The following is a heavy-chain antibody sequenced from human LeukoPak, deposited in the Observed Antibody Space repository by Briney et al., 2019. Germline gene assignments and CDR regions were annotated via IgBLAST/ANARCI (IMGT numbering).Heavy chain of an antibody. Sequence: SETLSLTCAVYGGSFSGYYWSWIRQPPGKGLEWIGEINHSGSTNYNPSLKGRVTISVDTSKNQFSLKLSSVTAADTAVYYCARGRGRYYYDSSGYYYWGQGTLVTVSS. V-gene: IGHV4-34*01. CDR3: ARGRGRYYYDSSGYYY. CDR2: INHSGST. J-gene: IGHJ4*02. D-gene: IGHD3-22*01. CDR1: GGSFSGYY.